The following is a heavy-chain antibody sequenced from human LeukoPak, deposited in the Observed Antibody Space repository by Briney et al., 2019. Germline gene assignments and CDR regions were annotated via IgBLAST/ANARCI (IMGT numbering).Heavy chain of an antibody. Sequence: SETLSLTCTVSGGSISSYYWSWIRQPAGKGLEWIGRIYTSGSTNYNPSLKSRVTMSVDTSKNQFSLKLRTVTAADTAVYYCARDYDFWSGSTLWGQGTLVTVSS. D-gene: IGHD3-3*01. V-gene: IGHV4-4*07. CDR2: IYTSGST. CDR1: GGSISSYY. CDR3: ARDYDFWSGSTL. J-gene: IGHJ4*02.